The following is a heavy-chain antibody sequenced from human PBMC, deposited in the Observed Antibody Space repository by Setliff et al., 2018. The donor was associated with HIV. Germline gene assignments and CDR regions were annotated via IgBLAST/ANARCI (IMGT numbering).Heavy chain of an antibody. Sequence: PSETLSLTCTVSGGSVGSSSYYWAWIRQPPGKGLEWIGSIYYTGNTKYNPSLEGRVTFSIDTSENQFSLRLASVTAADTAIYYCARDDSIVLVPAIMRGDGFDFWGQGRMVTVSS. CDR1: GGSVGSSSYY. J-gene: IGHJ3*01. V-gene: IGHV4-39*07. CDR2: IYYTGNT. D-gene: IGHD2-2*01. CDR3: ARDDSIVLVPAIMRGDGFDF.